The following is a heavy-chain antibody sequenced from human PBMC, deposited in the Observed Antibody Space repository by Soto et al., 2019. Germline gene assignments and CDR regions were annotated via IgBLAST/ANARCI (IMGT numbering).Heavy chain of an antibody. CDR2: ISGSGSST. J-gene: IGHJ4*02. V-gene: IGHV3-23*01. CDR1: GFIFSNYA. CDR3: AKAEGWLKRSDFAY. D-gene: IGHD6-19*01. Sequence: EVQLLDSGGGLVQPGGSLRLSCAASGFIFSNYAMSWVRQAPGKGLEWVSGISGSGSSTYYTDSVKGRFTISRDNSKNTRYLQRNSRRAEDTAIYFCAKAEGWLKRSDFAYWGREPGSPSPQ.